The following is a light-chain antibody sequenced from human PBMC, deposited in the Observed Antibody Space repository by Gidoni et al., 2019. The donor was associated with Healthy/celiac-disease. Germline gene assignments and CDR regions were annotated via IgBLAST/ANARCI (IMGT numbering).Light chain of an antibody. CDR3: QQSNSFPLT. V-gene: IGKV1-12*01. CDR1: QGISSW. CDR2: AAS. J-gene: IGKJ4*01. Sequence: DVQMTKSPSSVSASVGYRITNTCRASQGISSWLAWYQQKPGKAPKLLIYAASSLQSGVPSRFSGSGSGTDFTLTISSLQPEDVAPYYCQQSNSFPLTFXGXTKVEIK.